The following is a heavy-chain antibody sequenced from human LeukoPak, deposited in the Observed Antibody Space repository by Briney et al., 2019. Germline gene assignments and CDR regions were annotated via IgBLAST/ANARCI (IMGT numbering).Heavy chain of an antibody. J-gene: IGHJ5*02. D-gene: IGHD3-10*01. V-gene: IGHV1-69*13. CDR2: IIPIFGTA. Sequence: GASVKVSCKASGYTFTGYYMHWVRQAPGQGLEWMGGIIPIFGTANYAQNFQGRVTITADESTSTAYMELSSLRSEDTAVYYCASDLTSGSYNWFDPWGQGTLVTVSS. CDR3: ASDLTSGSYNWFDP. CDR1: GYTFTGYY.